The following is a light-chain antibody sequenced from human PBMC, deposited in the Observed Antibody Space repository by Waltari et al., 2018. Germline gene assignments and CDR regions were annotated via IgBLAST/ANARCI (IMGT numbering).Light chain of an antibody. J-gene: IGLJ3*02. V-gene: IGLV4-69*01. Sequence: QLVLTQSPSASASLGASVKLTCTLSSGNSSNVIAWLQQQPEKGPRSLMKVNSDGSHSKGDNIPYRFSGSSSGAEHYLTISSLQSEDEADYYCQTGGHGTWVFGGGTKLTVL. CDR2: VNSDGSH. CDR1: SGNSSNV. CDR3: QTGGHGTWV.